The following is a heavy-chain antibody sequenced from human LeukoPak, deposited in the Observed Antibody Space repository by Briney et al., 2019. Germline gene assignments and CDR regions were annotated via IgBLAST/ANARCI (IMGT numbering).Heavy chain of an antibody. CDR3: VRGGATRGRFEK. CDR2: LREDGREI. D-gene: IGHD1-26*01. J-gene: IGHJ4*02. V-gene: IGHV3-7*01. CDR1: GFPFDIQT. Sequence: GGSLRLSCSASGFPFDIQTMSWVRQAPGKGLDWVASLREDGREIHYVDSVRGRFTISRDNPKNSLYLQMNSLKAEDTAVYYCVRGGATRGRFEKWGQGTLVTVSS.